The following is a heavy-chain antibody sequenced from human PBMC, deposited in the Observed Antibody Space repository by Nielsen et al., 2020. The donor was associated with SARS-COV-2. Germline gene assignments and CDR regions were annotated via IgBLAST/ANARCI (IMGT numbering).Heavy chain of an antibody. CDR2: IYLSGHT. J-gene: IGHJ4*01. D-gene: IGHD6-19*01. V-gene: IGHV4-61*02. CDR3: VVTVSGTPFFQY. CDR1: GASISSGGHF. Sequence: SETLSLTCTVSGASISSGGHFWSWIRQPAGGKGLEWIGRIYLSGHTNYNPSLKSRVTMSVDTSNHHFSLKLTSVTAADTAVYYCVVTVSGTPFFQYWGHGTLVTVSS.